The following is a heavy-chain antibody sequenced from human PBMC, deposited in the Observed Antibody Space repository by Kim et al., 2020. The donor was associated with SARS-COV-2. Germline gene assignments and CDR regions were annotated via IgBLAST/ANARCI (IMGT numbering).Heavy chain of an antibody. CDR3: AKKFTITMIVVVNSYVGACDI. Sequence: FTISRDNSKNTLYLQMNSLRAEDTAVYYCAKKFTITMIVVVNSYVGACDIWGQGTMVTVSS. D-gene: IGHD3-22*01. V-gene: IGHV3-23*01. J-gene: IGHJ3*02.